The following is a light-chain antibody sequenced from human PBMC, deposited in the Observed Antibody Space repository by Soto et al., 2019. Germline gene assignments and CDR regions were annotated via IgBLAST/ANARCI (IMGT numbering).Light chain of an antibody. Sequence: VLSQSPGRLSLSPGETATLSCRASQSVPSTYFAWYQQKSGQPPRLLISGTSNRATGIPDRFSGSGSGRDFTLTISRXEPEDFAVYFCQQFGNSPWTFGQGTKVDIK. CDR3: QQFGNSPWT. CDR2: GTS. CDR1: QSVPSTY. V-gene: IGKV3-20*01. J-gene: IGKJ1*01.